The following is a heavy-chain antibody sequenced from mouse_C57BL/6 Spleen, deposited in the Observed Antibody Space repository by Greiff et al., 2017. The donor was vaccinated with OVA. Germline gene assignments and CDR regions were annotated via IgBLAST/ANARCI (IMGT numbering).Heavy chain of an antibody. Sequence: EVKLLESGPELVKPGDSVKISCKASGYSFTGYFMNWVMQSHGKSLEWIGRINPYNGDTFYNQKFKGKATLTVDKSSSTAHMELRSLTSEDSAVYYCAREVYYGSSYGWYFDVWGTGTTVTVSS. CDR2: INPYNGDT. D-gene: IGHD1-1*01. CDR1: GYSFTGYF. J-gene: IGHJ1*03. V-gene: IGHV1-20*01. CDR3: AREVYYGSSYGWYFDV.